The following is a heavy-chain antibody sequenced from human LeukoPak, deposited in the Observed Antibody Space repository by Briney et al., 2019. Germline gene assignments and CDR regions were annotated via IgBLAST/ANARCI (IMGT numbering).Heavy chain of an antibody. Sequence: GGSLRLSCAASGSTFSIYSMNWVRQAPGKGLEWVSSISSSSSFIYYADSVKGRFTISRDNAKNTLYPQMNSLRADDTAVYYCTRDLVGATSDFWGQGTLVTVSS. CDR3: TRDLVGATSDF. V-gene: IGHV3-21*01. D-gene: IGHD1-26*01. J-gene: IGHJ4*02. CDR2: ISSSSSFI. CDR1: GSTFSIYS.